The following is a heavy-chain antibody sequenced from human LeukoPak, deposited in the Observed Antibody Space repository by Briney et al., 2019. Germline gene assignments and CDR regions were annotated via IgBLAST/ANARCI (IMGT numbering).Heavy chain of an antibody. CDR3: ARVPGGALNWFDP. CDR2: IYYSGST. CDR1: GITFSNYN. D-gene: IGHD1-1*01. J-gene: IGHJ5*02. Sequence: GSLRLSCAAPGITFSNYNMNWVRQPPGKGLEWIGSIYYSGSTYYNPSLKSRVTISVDTSKNQFSLKLSSVTAADTAVYYCARVPGGALNWFDPWGQGTLVTVSS. V-gene: IGHV4-59*05.